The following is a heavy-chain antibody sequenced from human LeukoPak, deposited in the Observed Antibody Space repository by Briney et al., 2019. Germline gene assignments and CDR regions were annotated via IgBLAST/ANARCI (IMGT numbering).Heavy chain of an antibody. Sequence: ASVKVSCKVSGYTLTELSMHWVRQAPGKGLEWMGGFDPEDGETIYAQKFQGRVTMTRDTSTRTVYMEVNSLRSEDTAVYYCARQGTYSSAIGMGYWGQGTLVTVSS. CDR3: ARQGTYSSAIGMGY. CDR2: FDPEDGET. J-gene: IGHJ4*02. D-gene: IGHD6-19*01. CDR1: GYTLTELS. V-gene: IGHV1-24*01.